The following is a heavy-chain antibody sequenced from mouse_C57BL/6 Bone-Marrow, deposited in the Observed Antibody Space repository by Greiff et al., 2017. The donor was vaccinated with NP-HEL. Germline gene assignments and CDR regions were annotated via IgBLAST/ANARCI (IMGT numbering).Heavy chain of an antibody. D-gene: IGHD2-4*01. CDR1: GFTFSDYY. Sequence: EVNVVESEGGLVQPGSSMKLSCTASGFTFSDYYMAWVRQVPEKGLEWVANINYDGSSTYYLDSLKSRFIISRDNAKNILYLQMSSLQSEDTATYYCAREGGLRRRTYAMDYWGQGTSVTVSS. V-gene: IGHV5-16*01. CDR2: INYDGSST. CDR3: AREGGLRRRTYAMDY. J-gene: IGHJ4*01.